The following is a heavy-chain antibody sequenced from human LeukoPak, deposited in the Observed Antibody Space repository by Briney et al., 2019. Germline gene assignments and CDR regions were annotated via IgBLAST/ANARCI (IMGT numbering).Heavy chain of an antibody. CDR1: GFSLSTSGVG. J-gene: IGHJ5*02. V-gene: IGHV2-5*01. Sequence: ASGPTLVNLTQTLTLTCTFSGFSLSTSGVGVGWIRQPPGKALEWLALIYWNDDKRYSPSLKSRLTITKDTSKNQVVLTMTNMDPVDTATYYCAHKERVVAALWWFDPWGQGTLVTVSS. D-gene: IGHD2-15*01. CDR3: AHKERVVAALWWFDP. CDR2: IYWNDDK.